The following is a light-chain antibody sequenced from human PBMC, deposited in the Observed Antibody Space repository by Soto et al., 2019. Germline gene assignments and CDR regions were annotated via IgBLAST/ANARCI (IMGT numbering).Light chain of an antibody. Sequence: DIQMTQSPSSLSASVGDRVTITCRAIQTISAFFNWYQHKPGKAPELLIFSASKLQTGVPSRFSGRGSGTAFTLTITSLRPEDFATYYCQQTYSPPGTFGQGTKVDIK. CDR3: QQTYSPPGT. V-gene: IGKV1-39*01. J-gene: IGKJ1*01. CDR2: SAS. CDR1: QTISAF.